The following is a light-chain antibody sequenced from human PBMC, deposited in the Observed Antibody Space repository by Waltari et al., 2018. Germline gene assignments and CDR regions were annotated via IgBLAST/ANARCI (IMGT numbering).Light chain of an antibody. J-gene: IGLJ1*01. CDR3: CSYASGTTPYV. CDR1: SSDVGNYKL. CDR2: EVS. Sequence: QYALTQTASVSGSPGQSITTSCTGTSSDVGNYKLVSWYQQHPGKAPKLMIYEVSNRPSGVSNRFSGSKSGNTASLTISGLQAEDEADYHCCSYASGTTPYVFGTGTKVTVL. V-gene: IGLV2-23*02.